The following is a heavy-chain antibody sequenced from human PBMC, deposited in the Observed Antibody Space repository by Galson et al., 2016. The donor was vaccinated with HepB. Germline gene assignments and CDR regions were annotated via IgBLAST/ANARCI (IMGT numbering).Heavy chain of an antibody. CDR1: GFIFSSYG. CDR3: AKDLKDGYNYGYGGLY. V-gene: IGHV3-30*18. CDR2: ISYAGNDE. D-gene: IGHD5-24*01. Sequence: SLRLSCAASGFIFSSYGMLWVRQAPGKGLEWVALISYAGNDEYYADSVKGRFTISRDNSKNTLYLQMNSLRPEDTAVYYCAKDLKDGYNYGYGGLYWGQGTLVTVSS. J-gene: IGHJ4*02.